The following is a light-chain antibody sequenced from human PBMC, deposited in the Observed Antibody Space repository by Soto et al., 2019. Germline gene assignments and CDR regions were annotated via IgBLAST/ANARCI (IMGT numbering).Light chain of an antibody. CDR3: CSYAGSWTYG. J-gene: IGLJ1*01. V-gene: IGLV2-23*01. CDR1: SSDFGTYNL. CDR2: EGS. Sequence: QSALTQPASVSGSPGQSITISCTETSSDFGTYNLVSWYQHHPGKAPKLMIYEGSKRPSGVSHRFSGSKSGNTASLTISGLQAEDEGDYYCCSYAGSWTYGFGTGTKLTVL.